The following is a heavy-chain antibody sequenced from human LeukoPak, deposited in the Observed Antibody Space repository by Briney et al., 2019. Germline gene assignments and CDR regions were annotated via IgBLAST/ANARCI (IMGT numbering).Heavy chain of an antibody. CDR3: ARGHKLRFLEWLSSYYFDY. CDR2: ISAYNGNT. CDR1: GYTFTSYG. D-gene: IGHD3-3*01. J-gene: IGHJ4*02. V-gene: IGHV1-18*01. Sequence: ASVKVSCKASGYTFTSYGISWVRQAPGQGLEWMGWISAYNGNTNYAQKLQGRVTMTTDTSTSTAYMELRSLRSDDTAVYYCARGHKLRFLEWLSSYYFDYWGQGTLVTVSP.